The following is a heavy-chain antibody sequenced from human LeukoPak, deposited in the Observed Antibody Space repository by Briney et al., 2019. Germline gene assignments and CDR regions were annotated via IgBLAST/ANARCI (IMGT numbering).Heavy chain of an antibody. J-gene: IGHJ1*01. Sequence: GGSLRLSCAASGFTFSSYGMHWVRQAPGKGLEWVAFIRYDGSNKYYADSVKGRFTISRDNSKNTLYLQMNSLRAEDTAVYYCAKDPYYDILTGYYSGEYFQHWGQGTLVTVSS. CDR1: GFTFSSYG. V-gene: IGHV3-30*02. D-gene: IGHD3-9*01. CDR3: AKDPYYDILTGYYSGEYFQH. CDR2: IRYDGSNK.